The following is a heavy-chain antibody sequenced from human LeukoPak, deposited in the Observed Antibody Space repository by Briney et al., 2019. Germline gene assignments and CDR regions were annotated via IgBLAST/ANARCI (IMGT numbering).Heavy chain of an antibody. D-gene: IGHD3-22*01. Sequence: GGSLRLSCAASGFTFSDYYMSWVRQAPGKGLEWVSYISSSGSTIYYADSVKGRFTISSDNTKNSLYLQMNSLRAEDTAVYYCARYPRGNYYDSSGYYEYWGQGTLVTVSS. V-gene: IGHV3-11*04. CDR2: ISSSGSTI. CDR1: GFTFSDYY. J-gene: IGHJ4*02. CDR3: ARYPRGNYYDSSGYYEY.